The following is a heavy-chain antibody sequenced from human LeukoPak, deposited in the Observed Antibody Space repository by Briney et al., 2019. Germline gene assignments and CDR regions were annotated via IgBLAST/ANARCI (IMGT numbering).Heavy chain of an antibody. CDR1: GFTFISYA. D-gene: IGHD3-22*01. CDR3: AKRHYDSSGYAFDI. CDR2: ISGSGGST. J-gene: IGHJ3*02. Sequence: GGSLRLSCAASGFTFISYAMSWVRQAPVKGLEWVSAISGSGGSTYYADSVKGRFTISRDNSKNTLYLQMNSLRAEDTAVYYCAKRHYDSSGYAFDIWGQGTMVTVSS. V-gene: IGHV3-23*01.